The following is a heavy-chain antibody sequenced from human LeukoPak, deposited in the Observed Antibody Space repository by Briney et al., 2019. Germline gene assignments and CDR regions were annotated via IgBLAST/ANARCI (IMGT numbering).Heavy chain of an antibody. Sequence: GGSLRLSCAASGYTFRIYNMNWVRQTPGKGLEWVSSISSSSSFIYYADSVKGRFTISRDNAKNSLYLQMNSLRAEDTAVYYCARGTSGSYFHDYWGQGTLVTVSS. CDR3: ARGTSGSYFHDY. CDR1: GYTFRIYN. J-gene: IGHJ4*02. D-gene: IGHD1-26*01. V-gene: IGHV3-21*01. CDR2: ISSSSSFI.